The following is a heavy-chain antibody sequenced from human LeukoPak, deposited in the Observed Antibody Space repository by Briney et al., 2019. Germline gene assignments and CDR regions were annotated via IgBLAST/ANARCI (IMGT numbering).Heavy chain of an antibody. Sequence: GASVKVSCKASGYTFTGYYMHWVRQAPGQGLKWMGWINPNSGGTNYAQEFQGRVTMTRDTSISTAYVELSRLRSDDTAVYYCARGASVLRGVLVGGFDYWGQGTLVTVSS. CDR2: INPNSGGT. D-gene: IGHD3-10*01. CDR1: GYTFTGYY. J-gene: IGHJ4*02. CDR3: ARGASVLRGVLVGGFDY. V-gene: IGHV1-2*02.